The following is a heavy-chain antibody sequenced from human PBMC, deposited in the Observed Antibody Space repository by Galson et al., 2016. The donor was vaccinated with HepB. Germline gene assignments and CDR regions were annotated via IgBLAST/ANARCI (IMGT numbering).Heavy chain of an antibody. J-gene: IGHJ4*02. CDR3: AASLVVAISRFDS. CDR1: GGSFSSGAYS. CDR2: ISHGGGT. V-gene: IGHV4-30-2*01. Sequence: TLSLTCTVSGGSFSSGAYSWNWIRQTPGKGLEWIGYISHGGGTFYNPSLKSRVTMSLDKSRNLFSLRLTSVTAADTAVYYWAASLVVAISRFDSWGQGTLVTVSS. D-gene: IGHD2-8*02.